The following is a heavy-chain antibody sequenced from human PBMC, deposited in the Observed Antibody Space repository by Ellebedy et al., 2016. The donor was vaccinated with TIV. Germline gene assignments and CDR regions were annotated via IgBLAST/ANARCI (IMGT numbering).Heavy chain of an antibody. CDR2: INPNTGGT. CDR3: ARARVAATAVPYFDS. CDR1: GYTFIGYY. D-gene: IGHD1-26*01. Sequence: AASVKVSCKASGYTFIGYYMHWVKQAPGQGLEWMGWINPNTGGTHYAQKFRGRVTLTRDTSISTAYMGLSSLRSDDTAFYFCARARVAATAVPYFDSWGQGTLVTVSS. J-gene: IGHJ4*02. V-gene: IGHV1-2*02.